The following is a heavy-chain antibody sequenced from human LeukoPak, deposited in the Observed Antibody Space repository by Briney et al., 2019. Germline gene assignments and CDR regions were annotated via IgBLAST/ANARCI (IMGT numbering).Heavy chain of an antibody. Sequence: PGGSLRLSCAASGFTFSSYEMNWVRQAPGKGLEWVSYISSSGSTIYYADSVKGRFTISRDNAKNSLYLQMNSLRAEDTAVYYCAKGKAKRTPDAFDIWGQGTMVTVSS. J-gene: IGHJ3*02. CDR1: GFTFSSYE. CDR2: ISSSGSTI. V-gene: IGHV3-48*03. CDR3: AKGKAKRTPDAFDI.